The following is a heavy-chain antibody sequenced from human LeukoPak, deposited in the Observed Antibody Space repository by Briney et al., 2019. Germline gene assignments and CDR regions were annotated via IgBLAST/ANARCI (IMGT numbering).Heavy chain of an antibody. CDR1: GFTVSSNY. V-gene: IGHV3-66*04. CDR3: ARQSYKGIDY. CDR2: IYSGGST. D-gene: IGHD1-26*01. Sequence: GGSLRLSCAASGFTVSSNYMSWVHQAPGKGLEWVSVIYSGGSTYYADSVKGRFTLSRDNSKNTLYLQMNSLRAEDTAVYYCARQSYKGIDYWGQGTLVTVSS. J-gene: IGHJ4*02.